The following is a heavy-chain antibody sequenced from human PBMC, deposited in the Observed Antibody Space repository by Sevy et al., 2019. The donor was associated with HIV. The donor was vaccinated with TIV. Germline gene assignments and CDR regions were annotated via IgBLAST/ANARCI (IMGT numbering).Heavy chain of an antibody. CDR2: TYYRSKWYN. J-gene: IGHJ4*02. Sequence: KQSQTLSLTCAISGDSVSSNSAAWNWIRQSPSRGLEWLGRTYYRSKWYNDYAVSVKSRITINPDTSKNQSSLQLNSVTPEDTAVYYCARNPPYCSSTSCHFDYWGQGTLVTVSS. CDR3: ARNPPYCSSTSCHFDY. V-gene: IGHV6-1*01. D-gene: IGHD2-2*01. CDR1: GDSVSSNSAA.